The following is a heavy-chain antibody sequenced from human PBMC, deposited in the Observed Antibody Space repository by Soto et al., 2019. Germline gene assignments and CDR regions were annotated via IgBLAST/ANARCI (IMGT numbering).Heavy chain of an antibody. J-gene: IGHJ4*02. CDR1: GFTFSNYA. Sequence: GGSLRLSCAASGFTFSNYAMSWVRQAPGKGLEWVSMISGGGGTTYYADSVKGRFTISRDNSKNTVHLKINSLRVEDTAVYYCAKQAGYSSDPFDYWGQGTLVTV. CDR3: AKQAGYSSDPFDY. V-gene: IGHV3-23*01. D-gene: IGHD6-19*01. CDR2: ISGGGGTT.